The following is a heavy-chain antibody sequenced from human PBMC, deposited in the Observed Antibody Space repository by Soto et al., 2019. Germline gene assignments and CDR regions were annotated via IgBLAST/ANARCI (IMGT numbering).Heavy chain of an antibody. Sequence: SETLSLTCAVSGGSISSGGYSWSWIRQPPGKGLECIGYIYHSGSTYYNPSLKSRVTVSVDRSKNQFSLKLSSVTAADTAVYYCARGPPLLWWSQGSLVT. CDR2: IYHSGST. J-gene: IGHJ4*02. CDR3: ARGPPLLW. V-gene: IGHV4-30-2*01. CDR1: GGSISSGGYS. D-gene: IGHD2-21*01.